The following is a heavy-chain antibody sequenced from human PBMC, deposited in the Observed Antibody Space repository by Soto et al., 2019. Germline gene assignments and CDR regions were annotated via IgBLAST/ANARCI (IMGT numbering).Heavy chain of an antibody. Sequence: QITLKESGPTLVKPTQTLTLTCTFSGFSLSTSGVSVGWIRQPPGKALEWLALIYWDDDKRYSPSLKSRLTIPQDTSTTQVGLTMTNMDPVDTPTYYCAHSALQTGDFDYWGQGTLVTVSS. CDR3: AHSALQTGDFDY. D-gene: IGHD1-26*01. CDR1: GFSLSTSGVS. J-gene: IGHJ4*02. V-gene: IGHV2-5*02. CDR2: IYWDDDK.